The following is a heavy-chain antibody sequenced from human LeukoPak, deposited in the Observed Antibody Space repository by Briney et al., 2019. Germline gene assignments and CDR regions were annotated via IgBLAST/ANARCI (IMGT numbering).Heavy chain of an antibody. CDR2: IDPNSGDT. J-gene: IGHJ4*02. D-gene: IGHD3-16*02. CDR3: ARTSGDYVWGSYRYPFDY. V-gene: IGHV1-2*02. CDR1: GYTFTDYY. Sequence: ASAKVSCKASGYTFTDYYMHWVRQAPGQGLEWMGWIDPNSGDTNYAQKFQGRVTMTRDTSISTAYMELRSLRSDDTAVYYCARTSGDYVWGSYRYPFDYWGQGTLVTVSS.